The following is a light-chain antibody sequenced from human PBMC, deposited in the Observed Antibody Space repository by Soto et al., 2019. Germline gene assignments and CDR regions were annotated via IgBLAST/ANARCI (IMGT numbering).Light chain of an antibody. CDR3: SSYAGTKMV. CDR1: SNDVGGYNY. Sequence: QSVLTQPPSASGSPGQSVTISCTGTSNDVGGYNYVSWYQQYPGKAPKLMIFEVTKRPSGVPDRFSGSKSANTASLTVSGLQAEDEADYYCSSYAGTKMVFGGGTKVTVL. V-gene: IGLV2-8*01. CDR2: EVT. J-gene: IGLJ2*01.